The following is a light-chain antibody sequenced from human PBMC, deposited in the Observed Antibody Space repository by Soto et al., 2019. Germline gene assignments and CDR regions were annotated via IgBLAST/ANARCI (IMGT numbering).Light chain of an antibody. CDR2: KVS. J-gene: IGKJ2*01. Sequence: DVVMTQSPPSLPVTLGQPASISCRSSQSLVYSDGNTYLSWFQQRPGHYPRRLIYKVSNCDSGVPDRFSGSGSGTDFTLKISRVEAEDVGVYYCMQGKHWPYTFGQGTKLDIK. CDR3: MQGKHWPYT. CDR1: QSLVYSDGNTY. V-gene: IGKV2D-30*01.